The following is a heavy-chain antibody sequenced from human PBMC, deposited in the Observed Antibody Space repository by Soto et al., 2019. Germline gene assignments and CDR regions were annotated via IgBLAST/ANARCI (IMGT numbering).Heavy chain of an antibody. V-gene: IGHV3-23*01. CDR3: AKKYPWTRPFDY. CDR2: IGTNGDT. Sequence: GGSLRLSCADSGFTFSGYAMDWVRQAPGKGLEWVSAIGTNGDTYYADAVKGRFTISRDNLKTTLYLQMNSLRAEDTALYYCAKKYPWTRPFDYWGQGTLVTVSS. D-gene: IGHD1-1*01. J-gene: IGHJ4*02. CDR1: GFTFSGYA.